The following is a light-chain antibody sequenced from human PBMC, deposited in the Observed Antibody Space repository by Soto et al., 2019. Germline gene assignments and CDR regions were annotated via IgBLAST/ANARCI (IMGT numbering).Light chain of an antibody. Sequence: QSALTQPPSASGSPGQSVTISCTGTSSDVGSYHYVSWYQQHPGRAPKLLIYEVSKRPSGVPDRFSGSKSGSTASLTISGLQAEDEADYYCSSYAGISILYAFGTGTKLTVL. V-gene: IGLV2-8*01. CDR3: SSYAGISILYA. CDR1: SSDVGSYHY. CDR2: EVS. J-gene: IGLJ1*01.